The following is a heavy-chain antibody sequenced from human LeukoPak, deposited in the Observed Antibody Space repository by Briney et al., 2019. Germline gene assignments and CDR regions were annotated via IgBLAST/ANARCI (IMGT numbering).Heavy chain of an antibody. V-gene: IGHV5-51*01. J-gene: IGHJ5*02. Sequence: PGESLKISCKGSGYSFSSYWIGWVRQTPGKGLEWMGIIYPGDSDTRYSPSFQGQVTISADKSIGTAYLQWSSLKASDTAMYYCARLATVTTVVGDNWFDPWGQGTLVTVSS. CDR1: GYSFSSYW. CDR3: ARLATVTTVVGDNWFDP. D-gene: IGHD4-17*01. CDR2: IYPGDSDT.